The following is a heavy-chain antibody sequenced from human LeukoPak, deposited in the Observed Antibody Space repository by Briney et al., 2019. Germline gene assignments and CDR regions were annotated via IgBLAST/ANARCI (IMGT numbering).Heavy chain of an antibody. Sequence: ASVKVSCTASGYTFTGYYMHWVRQAPGQGLEWMGWINPNSGGTNYAQKFQGRVTMTRDTSISTAYMELSRLRSDDTAVYYCARGAAAAGSYYFDYWGQGTLVTVSS. CDR1: GYTFTGYY. J-gene: IGHJ4*02. CDR2: INPNSGGT. V-gene: IGHV1-2*02. D-gene: IGHD6-13*01. CDR3: ARGAAAAGSYYFDY.